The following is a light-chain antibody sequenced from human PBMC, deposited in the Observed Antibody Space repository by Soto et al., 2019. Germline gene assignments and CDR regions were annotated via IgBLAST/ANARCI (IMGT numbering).Light chain of an antibody. J-gene: IGKJ1*01. CDR2: GAS. Sequence: IQMTQSPSAMSASVGDRVTITCRASQGIGNYLAWFQQKPGKVPKRLIYGASNLQSGVPSRFSGSGSGTEFTLTISSLQPEDFVTYYCLQHNSYPRTFGQGTKLDIK. CDR3: LQHNSYPRT. V-gene: IGKV1-17*03. CDR1: QGIGNY.